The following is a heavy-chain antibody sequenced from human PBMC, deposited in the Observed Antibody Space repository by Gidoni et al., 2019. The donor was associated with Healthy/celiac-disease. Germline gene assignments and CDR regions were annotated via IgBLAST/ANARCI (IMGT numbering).Heavy chain of an antibody. Sequence: QLQLQESGPGLVKPSETLSLTCTVSGGSISSSSYYWGWIRQPPGKGLEWIGSSYYSGSTYYNPSLKSRVTISVDTSKNQFSLKLSSVTAADTAVYYCARIWHSSGWYYFDYWGQGTLVTVSS. CDR3: ARIWHSSGWYYFDY. V-gene: IGHV4-39*01. J-gene: IGHJ4*02. CDR2: SYYSGST. CDR1: GGSISSSSYY. D-gene: IGHD6-19*01.